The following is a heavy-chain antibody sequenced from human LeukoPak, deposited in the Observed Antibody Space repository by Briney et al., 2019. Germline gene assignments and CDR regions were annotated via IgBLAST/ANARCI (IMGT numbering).Heavy chain of an antibody. CDR2: TYYRSRWNP. J-gene: IGHJ4*02. D-gene: IGHD3-9*01. V-gene: IGHV6-1*01. CDR1: GDSVSSNSAA. CDR3: ARSGLRAYCDC. Sequence: SQTLSLTRAISGDSVSSNSAAWNWGRHSPSGCFEWLGRTYYRSRWNPDFAGSVESHKSIKPDTSKNQCSLQLSSVTPEDTAMYYCARSGLRAYCDCWGLGNLVTVSS.